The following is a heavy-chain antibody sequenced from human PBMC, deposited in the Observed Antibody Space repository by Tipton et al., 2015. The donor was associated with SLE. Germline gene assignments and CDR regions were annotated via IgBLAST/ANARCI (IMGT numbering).Heavy chain of an antibody. CDR3: ARDEDYDFWSGLGY. J-gene: IGHJ4*02. D-gene: IGHD3-3*01. CDR2: IIPILGIA. CDR1: GGTFSSYG. Sequence: QLVQSGAEVKKPGSSVKVSCKASGGTFSSYGISWVRQAPGQGLEWMGRIIPILGIANYAQKFQGRVTITADESTSTAYMELSSLRSEDTAVYYCARDEDYDFWSGLGYWGQGTLVTVSS. V-gene: IGHV1-69*15.